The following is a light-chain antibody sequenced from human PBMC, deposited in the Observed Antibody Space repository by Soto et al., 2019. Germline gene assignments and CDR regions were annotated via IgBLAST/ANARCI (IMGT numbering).Light chain of an antibody. CDR3: QQYGDSPLT. V-gene: IGKV3-20*01. CDR1: RTVNNNY. CDR2: HAS. Sequence: ESVLTQSPGTLSLSPGERATLSCRASRTVNNNYLAWYQQKPGQSPRLLMYHASIRATDIPVRFSGSGSGTDFTLTITSLEPEDFAVYFCQQYGDSPLTFGPGTQVDLK. J-gene: IGKJ3*01.